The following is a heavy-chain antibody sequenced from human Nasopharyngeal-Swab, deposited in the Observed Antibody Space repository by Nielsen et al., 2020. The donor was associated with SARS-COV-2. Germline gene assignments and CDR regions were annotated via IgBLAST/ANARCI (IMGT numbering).Heavy chain of an antibody. V-gene: IGHV1-69*01. Sequence: WVRQAPGQGLEWMGGIIPIFGTANYAQKFQGRVTITADESTSTAYMELSSPRSEDTAVYYCARDPSGDYYYDSSGRPRHYFDYWGQGTLVTVSS. J-gene: IGHJ4*02. D-gene: IGHD3-22*01. CDR2: IIPIFGTA. CDR3: ARDPSGDYYYDSSGRPRHYFDY.